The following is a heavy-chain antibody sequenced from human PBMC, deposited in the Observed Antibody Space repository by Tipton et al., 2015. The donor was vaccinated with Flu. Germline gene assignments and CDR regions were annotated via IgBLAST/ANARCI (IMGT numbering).Heavy chain of an antibody. J-gene: IGHJ4*02. CDR1: GFTFSGSA. CDR2: IRSKANSYAT. V-gene: IGHV3-73*01. D-gene: IGHD2-21*02. Sequence: SLRLSCAASGFTFSGSAMHWVRQASGKGLEWVGRIRSKANSYATAYAASVKGRFTISRDDSKNTAYLQMNSLKTEDTAVYYCTRRSRGDWATTGHYFDYWGQGPLVTVSS. CDR3: TRRSRGDWATTGHYFDY.